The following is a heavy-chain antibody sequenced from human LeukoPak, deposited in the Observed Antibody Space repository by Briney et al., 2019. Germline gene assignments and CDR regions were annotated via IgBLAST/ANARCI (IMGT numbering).Heavy chain of an antibody. D-gene: IGHD2-21*02. CDR3: ARSRVTAIRFFDY. J-gene: IGHJ4*02. CDR2: INHSGST. CDR1: GGSFSGYY. Sequence: SETLSLTCAVYGGSFSGYYWSWIRQPPGKGLEWIGEINHSGSTNYNPSLKSRVTISVDTSKNQFSLKLSSVTAADRAVYYCARSRVTAIRFFDYWGQGTLVTVSS. V-gene: IGHV4-34*01.